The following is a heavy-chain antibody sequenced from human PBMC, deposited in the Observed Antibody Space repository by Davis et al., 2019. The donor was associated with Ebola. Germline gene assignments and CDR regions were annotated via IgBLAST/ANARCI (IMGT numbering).Heavy chain of an antibody. CDR2: VSVYTGNT. CDR1: GYTFTRYG. J-gene: IGHJ6*02. V-gene: IGHV1-18*01. CDR3: ARDSFIPSSYFGLDV. D-gene: IGHD3-16*01. Sequence: ASVKVSCKASGYTFTRYGISWVRQAPGKGLEWVAWVSVYTGNTDYAQEFQDRLTMTTDTSTSTAYMELRSLTSDDTAVYYCARDSFIPSSYFGLDVWGQGTTVTVSS.